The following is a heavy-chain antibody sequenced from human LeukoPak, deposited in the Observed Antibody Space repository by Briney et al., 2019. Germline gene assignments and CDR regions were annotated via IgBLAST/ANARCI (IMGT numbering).Heavy chain of an antibody. Sequence: SVKVSCKASGGTFSSYANSWVRQAPGQGLEWMGGIIPIFGTANYAQKFQGRVTITADESTSTAYMELSSLRSEDTAVYYCARDLRGYCSGGSCYTDYYYYYYMDVWGKGTTVTVSS. CDR2: IIPIFGTA. CDR3: ARDLRGYCSGGSCYTDYYYYYYMDV. CDR1: GGTFSSYA. V-gene: IGHV1-69*13. J-gene: IGHJ6*03. D-gene: IGHD2-15*01.